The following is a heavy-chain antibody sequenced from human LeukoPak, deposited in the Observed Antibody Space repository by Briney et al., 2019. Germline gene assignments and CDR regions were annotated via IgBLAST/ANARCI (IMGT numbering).Heavy chain of an antibody. CDR2: IIPIFGTA. V-gene: IGHV1-69*06. J-gene: IGHJ4*02. D-gene: IGHD2-15*01. CDR3: ATDPVGYCNADGCYSVDY. CDR1: GGTFSSYA. Sequence: SVKVSCKASGGTFSSYAISWVRQAPGQGLEWMGGIIPIFGTANYAQKFQGRLTMTEDTSTHTAYMELSSLRSDDTAVYYCATDPVGYCNADGCYSVDYWGQGTLVTVSS.